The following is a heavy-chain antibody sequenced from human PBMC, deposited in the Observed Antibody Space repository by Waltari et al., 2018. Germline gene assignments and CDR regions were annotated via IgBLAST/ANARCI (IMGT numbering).Heavy chain of an antibody. J-gene: IGHJ3*02. CDR3: ARVLEWSINAFDI. D-gene: IGHD3-3*01. Sequence: QVQLQESGPGLVKHSETLSLTCAVSGYSISSGYYWGWIRQPPGKGLEWIGSIYHSGSTYYNPSLKSRVTISVDTSKNQFSLKLSSVTAADTAVYYCARVLEWSINAFDIWGQGTMVTVSS. CDR2: IYHSGST. V-gene: IGHV4-38-2*01. CDR1: GYSISSGYY.